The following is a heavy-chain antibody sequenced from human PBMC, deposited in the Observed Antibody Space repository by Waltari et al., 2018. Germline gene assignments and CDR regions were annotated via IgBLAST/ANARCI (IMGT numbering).Heavy chain of an antibody. D-gene: IGHD3-3*01. J-gene: IGHJ3*02. CDR1: GYTFTGSY. CDR3: ARGDVLRFLEWLNAFDI. V-gene: IGHV1-2*02. CDR2: INPNSGGT. Sequence: QVQLVQSGAEVKKPGASVKVSCKASGYTFTGSYMPWVRQAPGQGLEWMGWINPNSGGTNYAQKFQGRVTMTRDTSISTAYMELSGLRSDDTAVYYCARGDVLRFLEWLNAFDIWGLGTMVTVSS.